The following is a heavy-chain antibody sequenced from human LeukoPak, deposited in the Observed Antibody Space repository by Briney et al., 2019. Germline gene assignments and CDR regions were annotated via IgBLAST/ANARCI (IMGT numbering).Heavy chain of an antibody. CDR3: AREVVTTRWFDP. Sequence: GGSLRLSCAASGFTFSSYSMNWVRQAPGKGLEWVSSISSSSSYIYYADSVKGRFTISRDNSKNTLYLQMNSLRAEDTAVYYCAREVVTTRWFDPWGQGTLVTVSS. CDR1: GFTFSSYS. V-gene: IGHV3-21*04. D-gene: IGHD2-21*02. J-gene: IGHJ5*02. CDR2: ISSSSSYI.